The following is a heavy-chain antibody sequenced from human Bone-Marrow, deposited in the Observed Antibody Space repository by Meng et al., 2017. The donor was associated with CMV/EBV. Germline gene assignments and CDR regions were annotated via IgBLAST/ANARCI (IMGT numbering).Heavy chain of an antibody. Sequence: SLKISCAASGFTFSDYTMQWVRQAPGKGLEWVSGISWNSGSIGYADSVKGRFTISRDNAKNSLYLQMNSLRAEDTALYYCAKAYGSGSYYYYYGMDVWGQGTTVTFSS. CDR2: ISWNSGSI. D-gene: IGHD3-10*01. CDR1: GFTFSDYT. V-gene: IGHV3-9*01. J-gene: IGHJ6*02. CDR3: AKAYGSGSYYYYYGMDV.